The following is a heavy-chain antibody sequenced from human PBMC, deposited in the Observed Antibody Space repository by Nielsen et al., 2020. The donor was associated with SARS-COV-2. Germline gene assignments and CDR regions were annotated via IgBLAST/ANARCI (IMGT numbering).Heavy chain of an antibody. J-gene: IGHJ4*02. CDR3: ARSSYGSGSCAFDY. V-gene: IGHV1-2*04. Sequence: ASVKVSCKASGYTFTGYYMHWVRQAPGQGLEWMGWINPNSGGTNYAQKFQGWVTMTRDTSISTAYMELSSLRSEDTAVYYCARSSYGSGSCAFDYWGQGTLVTVSS. D-gene: IGHD3-10*01. CDR1: GYTFTGYY. CDR2: INPNSGGT.